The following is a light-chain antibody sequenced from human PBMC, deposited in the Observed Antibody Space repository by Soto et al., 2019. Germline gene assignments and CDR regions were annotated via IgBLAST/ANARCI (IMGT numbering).Light chain of an antibody. V-gene: IGKV3-20*01. J-gene: IGKJ2*01. CDR1: QSVSSSY. Sequence: EXXXTQSXGXXXLSPGERATLSCRASQSVSSSYLGWYQQKPGQAPRLLIYGASSRATGIPDRFSGSGSGTDFTLTISRLEPEDFAVYYCQQYGGSSLYTFGQGTKLEIK. CDR3: QQYGGSSLYT. CDR2: GAS.